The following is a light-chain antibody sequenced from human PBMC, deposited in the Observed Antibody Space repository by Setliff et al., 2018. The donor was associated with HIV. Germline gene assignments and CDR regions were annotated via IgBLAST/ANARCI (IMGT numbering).Light chain of an antibody. J-gene: IGLJ3*02. Sequence: QSVLTQPPSVSAAPGQKVTISCSGSSSNIGNNYVSWYQQVPGTAPKLLIFEDNKRPSGIPDRFSVSKSGTSTTLGITGLQTVDEADYYCETFDSSLRAPVFGGGTKVTVL. CDR2: EDN. CDR1: SSNIGNNY. V-gene: IGLV1-51*02. CDR3: ETFDSSLRAPV.